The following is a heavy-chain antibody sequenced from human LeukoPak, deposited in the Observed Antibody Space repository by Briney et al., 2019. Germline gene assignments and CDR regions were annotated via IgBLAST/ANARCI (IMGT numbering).Heavy chain of an antibody. Sequence: SETLSLTCTVSGGSISSDGYYWTCIRQHSGKGLEWIGHIHHSGSTHYNPSLKSRVTISVDTSRNQFSLKLSSVTAADTAVYYCARGGRTTGTTVGYYYYYMDVWGKGTTVTVSS. CDR2: IHHSGST. D-gene: IGHD1-1*01. CDR1: GGSISSDGYY. CDR3: ARGGRTTGTTVGYYYYYMDV. V-gene: IGHV4-31*03. J-gene: IGHJ6*03.